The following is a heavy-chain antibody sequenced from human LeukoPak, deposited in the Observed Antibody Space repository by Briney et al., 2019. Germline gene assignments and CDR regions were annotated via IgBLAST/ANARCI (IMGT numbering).Heavy chain of an antibody. CDR3: ANWGDGYCSSTSCYLKIHPYYYYGMDV. CDR2: ISGSGGST. D-gene: IGHD2-2*01. J-gene: IGHJ6*02. CDR1: GFTFSSYA. V-gene: IGHV3-23*01. Sequence: GGSLRLSCAASGFTFSSYAMSWVRQAPGKGLEWVSAISGSGGSTYYADSVKGRFTISRDNSKNTLYLQMNSLRAEDTAVYYCANWGDGYCSSTSCYLKIHPYYYYGMDVWGQGTTVTVSS.